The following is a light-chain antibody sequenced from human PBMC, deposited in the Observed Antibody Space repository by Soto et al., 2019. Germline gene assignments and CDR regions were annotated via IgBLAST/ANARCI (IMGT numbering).Light chain of an antibody. J-gene: IGKJ1*01. CDR1: QSISGW. CDR2: DAC. CDR3: QQYETYSGT. Sequence: DIEITQSPSTLSASVGDRVTITCRASQSISGWLAWYQHKPGKAPKLLIYDACSLESGVQSRFGGSGAGTECTRTISSLQPDDVSTDCCQQYETYSGTFGPGTKVDIK. V-gene: IGKV1-5*01.